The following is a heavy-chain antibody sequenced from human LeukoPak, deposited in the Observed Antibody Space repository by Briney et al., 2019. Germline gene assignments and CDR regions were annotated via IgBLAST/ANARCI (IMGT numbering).Heavy chain of an antibody. CDR1: GGSISSYY. CDR2: IYTSGST. V-gene: IGHV4-4*07. CDR3: ARERITMVRGVRGEVLDY. D-gene: IGHD3-10*01. J-gene: IGHJ4*02. Sequence: SETLSLTCTVSGGSISSYYWSWIRQPAGKGLEWIGRIYTSGSTNYNPSLKSRVTMSVDTSKNQFSLKLSSVTAADTAVYYCARERITMVRGVRGEVLDYWGQGTLVTVSS.